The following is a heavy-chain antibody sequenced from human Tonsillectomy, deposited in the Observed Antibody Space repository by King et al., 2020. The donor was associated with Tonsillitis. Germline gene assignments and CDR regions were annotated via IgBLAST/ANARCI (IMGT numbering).Heavy chain of an antibody. CDR1: GFTFSTYA. CDR2: ISGAGVST. CDR3: AKAEIDCSGGSCYRSAFDI. D-gene: IGHD2-15*01. Sequence: VQLVESGGGLVQPGGSLRLSCAASGFTFSTYALSWVRQAPGKGLEWVSAISGAGVSTFHADTLKGRFTISRDNSKNTLYLQMSSLRVEDTAVYYCAKAEIDCSGGSCYRSAFDIWGQGTMVTVSS. V-gene: IGHV3-23*04. J-gene: IGHJ3*02.